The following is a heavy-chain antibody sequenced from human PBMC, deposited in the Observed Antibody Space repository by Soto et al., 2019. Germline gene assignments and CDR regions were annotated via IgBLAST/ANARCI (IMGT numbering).Heavy chain of an antibody. D-gene: IGHD5-18*01. CDR2: ISSSGSTI. V-gene: IGHV3-11*01. CDR1: GFTFSDYY. J-gene: IGHJ3*02. Sequence: LRLSCAASGFTFSDYYMSWIRQAPGKGLEWVSYISSSGSTIYYADSVKGRFTISRDNAKNSLYLQMNSLRAEDTAVYYCARGIQLWFSAFDIWGQGTMVTVSS. CDR3: ARGIQLWFSAFDI.